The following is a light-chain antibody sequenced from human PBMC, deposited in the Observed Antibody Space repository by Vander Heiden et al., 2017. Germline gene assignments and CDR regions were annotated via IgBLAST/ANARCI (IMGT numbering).Light chain of an antibody. Sequence: DIQMTQSPSSVSASVGDRVTITCRASQSIDSNLIWYQHKSGKAPKFLIQAASSLQSGVPSRFSGSGSGTDFTLTISSLQPEDFATYYCQQSNRTPWTLGQGTKVEIK. J-gene: IGKJ1*01. CDR2: AAS. CDR3: QQSNRTPWT. CDR1: QSIDSN. V-gene: IGKV1-39*01.